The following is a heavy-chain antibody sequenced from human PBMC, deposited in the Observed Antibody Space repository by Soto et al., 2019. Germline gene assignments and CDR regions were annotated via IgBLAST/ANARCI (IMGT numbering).Heavy chain of an antibody. CDR3: ARNDILTGYYYLDY. V-gene: IGHV5-10-1*01. Sequence: GESLKISCKGSGYSFTSYWISWVRQMPGKGLEWMGRIDPSDSYTNYNPYFQGHVTISADKSISTAYLQWSSLKASDTAMYYCARNDILTGYYYLDYWGQGTLVTVSS. CDR1: GYSFTSYW. D-gene: IGHD3-9*01. J-gene: IGHJ4*02. CDR2: IDPSDSYT.